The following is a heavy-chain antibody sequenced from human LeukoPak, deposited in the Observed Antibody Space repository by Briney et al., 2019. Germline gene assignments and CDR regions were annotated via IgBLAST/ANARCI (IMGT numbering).Heavy chain of an antibody. CDR2: IYTSGGT. CDR3: AGRGSSSGSFDI. D-gene: IGHD3-10*01. Sequence: PSETLSLTCTVSGGSITNLDYYWTWIRQPAGKRLEWIGRIYTSGGTNYNPSLKSRVTMSVDRSKNEISLRLASLTAADTALYYCAGRGSSSGSFDIWGPGTFVTVSS. J-gene: IGHJ3*02. CDR1: GGSITNLDYY. V-gene: IGHV4-61*02.